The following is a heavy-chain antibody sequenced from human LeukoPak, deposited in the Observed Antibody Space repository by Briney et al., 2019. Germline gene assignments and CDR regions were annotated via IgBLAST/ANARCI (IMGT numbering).Heavy chain of an antibody. CDR3: ARDITSDV. CDR2: ISSNGGST. V-gene: IGHV3-64*01. CDR1: GFAFSSYA. D-gene: IGHD3-10*01. J-gene: IGHJ6*04. Sequence: GGSLRLSCAASGFAFSSYAMHWVRQAPGKGLEYVSAISSNGGSTYYANSVKGRFTISRDNSKNTLYLQMGSLRAEDMAVYYCARDITSDVWGKGTTVTISS.